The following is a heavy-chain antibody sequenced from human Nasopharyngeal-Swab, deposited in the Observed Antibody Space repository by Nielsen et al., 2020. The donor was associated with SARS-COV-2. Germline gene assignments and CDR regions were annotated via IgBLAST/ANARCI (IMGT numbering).Heavy chain of an antibody. CDR3: ARGGITIFGVVSNLDY. J-gene: IGHJ4*02. V-gene: IGHV3-33*01. CDR2: IWYDGSNK. Sequence: WIRQPPGKGLEWVAVIWYDGSNKYYADSVKGRFTISRDNSKNTLYPQMNSLRAEDTAVYYCARGGITIFGVVSNLDYWGQGTLVTVSS. D-gene: IGHD3-3*01.